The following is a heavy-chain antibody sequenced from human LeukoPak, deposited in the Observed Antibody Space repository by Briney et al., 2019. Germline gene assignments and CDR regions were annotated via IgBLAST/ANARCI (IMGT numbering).Heavy chain of an antibody. V-gene: IGHV3-30*18. D-gene: IGHD3-10*01. CDR1: GFTFSSYG. J-gene: IGHJ6*02. Sequence: GGSLRLSCAASGFTFSSYGMHWVRKAPGKGLEWVAVISYDGSNKYYADSVKGRFTISRDNSKNTLYLQMNSLRAEDTAVYYCAKDGSGSYYRNYYYYYGMDVWGQGTTVTVSS. CDR2: ISYDGSNK. CDR3: AKDGSGSYYRNYYYYYGMDV.